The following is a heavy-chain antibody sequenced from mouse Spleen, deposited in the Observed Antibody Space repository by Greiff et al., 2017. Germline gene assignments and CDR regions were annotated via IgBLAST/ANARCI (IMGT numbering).Heavy chain of an antibody. CDR1: GYAFTNYL. CDR2: INPGSGGT. D-gene: IGHD3-1*01. V-gene: IGHV1-54*01. J-gene: IGHJ3*01. Sequence: VQLQQSGAELVRPGTSVKVSCKASGYAFTNYLIEWVKQRPGQGLEWIGVINPGSGGTNYNEKFKGKATLTADKSSSTAYMQLSSLTSEDSAVYFCAREGSSGYVAWFAYWGQGTLVTVSA. CDR3: AREGSSGYVAWFAY.